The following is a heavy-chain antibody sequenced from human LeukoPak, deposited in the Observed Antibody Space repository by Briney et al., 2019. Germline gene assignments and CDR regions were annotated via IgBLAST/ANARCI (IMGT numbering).Heavy chain of an antibody. CDR2: IQYDGSYK. CDR3: ARGAHKRDDYGGFFDY. J-gene: IGHJ4*02. CDR1: GFTFSNYG. Sequence: PGGSLRLSCAASGFTFSNYGMHWVRQAPGKGLEWVALIQYDGSYKYYADSVKGRFTISRDNSKNTLYLQMNSLRAEDTAVYYCARGAHKRDDYGGFFDYWGQGTLVTVSS. V-gene: IGHV3-30*02. D-gene: IGHD4-23*01.